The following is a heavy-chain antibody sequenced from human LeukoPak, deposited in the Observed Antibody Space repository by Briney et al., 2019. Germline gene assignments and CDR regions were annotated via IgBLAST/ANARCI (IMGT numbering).Heavy chain of an antibody. V-gene: IGHV1-2*02. Sequence: GASVKVSCKASGYTFTGYYMHWVRQAPGQGLEWMGWINPNSGGTNYAQKFQGRVTMTRDTSITTVYMEVSSLTSDDTAVYYCARQDLRNFDYWGQGTLVTVSS. CDR2: INPNSGGT. CDR1: GYTFTGYY. J-gene: IGHJ4*02. D-gene: IGHD4-17*01. CDR3: ARQDLRNFDY.